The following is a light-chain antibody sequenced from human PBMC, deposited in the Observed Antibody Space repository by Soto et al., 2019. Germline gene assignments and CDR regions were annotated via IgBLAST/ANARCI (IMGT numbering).Light chain of an antibody. CDR1: QSLSSSY. CDR2: GAS. J-gene: IGKJ1*01. CDR3: QQYGSLTWS. V-gene: IGKV3-20*01. Sequence: ENVLTQSPGTLSLSPGDRATLSCRASQSLSSSYLAWYQQKPGQAPRLLIYGASSRATGIPDRFSGSGSGTDFTLTISRLEPEDFAVYYCQQYGSLTWSFGQGTKVEIK.